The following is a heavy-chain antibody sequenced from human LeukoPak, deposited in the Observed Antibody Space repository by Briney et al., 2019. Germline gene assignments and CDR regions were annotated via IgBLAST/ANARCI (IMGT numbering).Heavy chain of an antibody. CDR3: ARDKWEPRYAFDI. J-gene: IGHJ3*02. CDR1: GYTFINNW. CDR2: INPTGTGT. Sequence: ASVKVSCKASGYTFINNWMHWVRQAPGQGLEWIGLINPTGTGTLYAQKFQGRVTMTRDMSTSTDYMELSSLRSEDTAVYYCARDKWEPRYAFDIWGQGTMVTVSS. V-gene: IGHV1-46*01. D-gene: IGHD1-26*01.